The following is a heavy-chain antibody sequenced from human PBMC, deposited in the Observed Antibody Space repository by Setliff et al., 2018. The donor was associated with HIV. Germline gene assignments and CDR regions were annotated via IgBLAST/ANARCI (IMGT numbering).Heavy chain of an antibody. CDR1: GGSISSGSYY. CDR2: IYTSGST. D-gene: IGHD3-3*01. Sequence: SENLSLTCTVSGGSISSGSYYWSWIRQPAGKGLEWIGHIYTSGSTNYNPSLKSRVTISVDTSKNQFSLKLSSVTAADTAVYYCARELTALYYDSLNWFDPWGQGTLVTVSS. CDR3: ARELTALYYDSLNWFDP. J-gene: IGHJ5*02. V-gene: IGHV4-61*09.